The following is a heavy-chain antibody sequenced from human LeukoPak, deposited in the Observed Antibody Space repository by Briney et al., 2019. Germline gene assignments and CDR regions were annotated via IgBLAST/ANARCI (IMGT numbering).Heavy chain of an antibody. CDR3: ARAAQYRPYDAFDI. CDR1: GYTFTSYG. D-gene: IGHD2/OR15-2a*01. V-gene: IGHV1-18*01. CDR2: ISAYNGNT. J-gene: IGHJ3*02. Sequence: ASVKVSCXASGYTFTSYGISWVRPAPGQGLEWMGWISAYNGNTNYAQKLQGRVTMTTDTSTSTAYMELRSLRSDDTAVYYCARAAQYRPYDAFDIWGQGTMVTVSS.